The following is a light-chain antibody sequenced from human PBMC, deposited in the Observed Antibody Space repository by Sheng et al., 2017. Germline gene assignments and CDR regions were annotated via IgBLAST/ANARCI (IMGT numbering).Light chain of an antibody. CDR2: EAS. Sequence: DIQMTQFPSTLSASVGDRVTITCRASQSIRNCLAWYQQKPGKAPKLLIYEASTSESGVPARFSGSGFGTDFTLSISSLQPDDFATYYCQQYNSFSTFGQVTKVEIK. CDR1: QSIRNC. V-gene: IGKV1-5*03. CDR3: QQYNSFST. J-gene: IGKJ1*01.